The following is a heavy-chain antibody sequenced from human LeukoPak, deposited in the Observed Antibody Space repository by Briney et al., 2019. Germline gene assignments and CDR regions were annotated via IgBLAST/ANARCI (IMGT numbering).Heavy chain of an antibody. Sequence: SETLSLTCTVSGGSISSYYWSWIRQPLGKGLEWIGYIYYSGSTNYNPSLKSRVTISVDTSKNQFSLKLSSVTAADTAVYYCARDEGYCTNGVCSFFDYWGQGTLVTVSS. CDR3: ARDEGYCTNGVCSFFDY. CDR1: GGSISSYY. D-gene: IGHD2-8*01. V-gene: IGHV4-59*01. J-gene: IGHJ4*02. CDR2: IYYSGST.